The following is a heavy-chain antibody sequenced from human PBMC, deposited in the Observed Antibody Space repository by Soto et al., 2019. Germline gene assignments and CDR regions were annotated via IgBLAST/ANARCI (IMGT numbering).Heavy chain of an antibody. D-gene: IGHD1-26*01. CDR2: ISGSAGNA. CDR3: AKDGASGSYPPYYYFGMDV. V-gene: IGHV3-23*01. CDR1: GFTFSSYA. J-gene: IGHJ6*02. Sequence: PGWSLRLSCAASGFTFSSYAMSWVRQAPGKGLEWVSTISGSAGNAYYADSVKGRFSISRDNSKNTLRLQMNSLRADDTAVYYCAKDGASGSYPPYYYFGMDVWGQGTTVTASS.